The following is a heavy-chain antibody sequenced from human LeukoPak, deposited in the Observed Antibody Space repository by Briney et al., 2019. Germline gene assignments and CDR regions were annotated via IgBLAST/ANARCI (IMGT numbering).Heavy chain of an antibody. J-gene: IGHJ4*02. CDR2: ISSSGSTI. D-gene: IGHD1-14*01. Sequence: GGSLRLSCAASGFTFSSYEMNWVRQAPGKGLEWVSYISSSGSTIYYADSVKGRFTISRDNAKNSLYLQMNSLRAEDTAVYYCARDQGGPGTWGLDYWGQGTLVTVSS. CDR3: ARDQGGPGTWGLDY. V-gene: IGHV3-48*03. CDR1: GFTFSSYE.